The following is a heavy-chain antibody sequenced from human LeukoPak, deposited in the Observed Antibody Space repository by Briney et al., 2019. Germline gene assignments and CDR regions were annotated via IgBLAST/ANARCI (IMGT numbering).Heavy chain of an antibody. Sequence: SETLSLTCTVSGGSISSSSYYWGWIRQPPGKGLEWIGSIYYSGSTYYNPSLNSRVTISVDTSKNQFSLKLSSVTAADTAVYYCARDPKGYGFGELSPLGMDVWGQGTTVTVSS. CDR3: ARDPKGYGFGELSPLGMDV. V-gene: IGHV4-39*07. CDR2: IYYSGST. D-gene: IGHD3-10*01. J-gene: IGHJ6*02. CDR1: GGSISSSSYY.